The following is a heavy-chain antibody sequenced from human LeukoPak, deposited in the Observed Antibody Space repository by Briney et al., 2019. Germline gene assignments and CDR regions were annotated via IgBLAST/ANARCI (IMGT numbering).Heavy chain of an antibody. CDR2: IYYSGST. J-gene: IGHJ4*02. Sequence: SETLSLTCTVSGGSISSGDYYWSWIRQPPGKGLEWIGYIYYSGSTYYSPSLKSRVTISVDTSKNQFSLKLSSVTAADTAVYYCARGELLSFDYWGQGTLVTVSS. CDR1: GGSISSGDYY. V-gene: IGHV4-30-4*01. D-gene: IGHD2/OR15-2a*01. CDR3: ARGELLSFDY.